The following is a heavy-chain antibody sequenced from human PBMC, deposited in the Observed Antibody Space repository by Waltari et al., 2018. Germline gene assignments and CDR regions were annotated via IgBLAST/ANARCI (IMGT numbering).Heavy chain of an antibody. Sequence: QVQLQQWGAGLLKPSETLSLTCAVYGGSFSGYYWSWIRQPPGKGLEWIGEINHSGSTNNTPTLKSRVTMSVDTSKNQFSLKLSSVTAADTAVYYCARVLGLTTFDFWYDPWGQGTLVTVSS. V-gene: IGHV4-34*01. CDR2: INHSGST. D-gene: IGHD4-17*01. CDR3: ARVLGLTTFDFWYDP. CDR1: GGSFSGYY. J-gene: IGHJ5*02.